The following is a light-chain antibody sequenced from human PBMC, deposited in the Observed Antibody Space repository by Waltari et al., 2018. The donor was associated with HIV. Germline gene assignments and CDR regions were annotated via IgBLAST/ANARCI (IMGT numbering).Light chain of an antibody. CDR3: CTYTGTYTRYV. V-gene: IGLV2-11*01. Sequence: QSALTQPRSVSGSPGQSVTISCTGTSSDVGSYKYVPWYQLRPGKAPKLIIHDIDKRPSGVPDRFSGSKSGNTASLTISGLQAEDEADYYCCTYTGTYTRYVFGTGAKVTVL. CDR1: SSDVGSYKY. J-gene: IGLJ1*01. CDR2: DID.